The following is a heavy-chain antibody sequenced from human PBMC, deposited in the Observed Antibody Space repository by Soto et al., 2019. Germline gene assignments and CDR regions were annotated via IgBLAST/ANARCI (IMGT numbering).Heavy chain of an antibody. Sequence: QVQLQESGPRLVKPSETLSLTCTVSGGSLNNYYWSWIRQPAGKGLEWIGRGYTVGSTNYNPSLKSRGTMSIDTSKNQFSLRLTSVTAADTAVYYCARSPLTHSYAQFDSWGQGSLVTVSS. CDR3: ARSPLTHSYAQFDS. J-gene: IGHJ4*02. V-gene: IGHV4-4*07. CDR2: GYTVGST. CDR1: GGSLNNYY. D-gene: IGHD3-16*01.